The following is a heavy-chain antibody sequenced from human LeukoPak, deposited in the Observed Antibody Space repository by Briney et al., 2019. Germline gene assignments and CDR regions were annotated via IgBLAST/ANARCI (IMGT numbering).Heavy chain of an antibody. CDR1: GGAIGTYH. CDR2: IADSGIT. Sequence: SETLSLTCTVSGGAIGTYHWSWIRQPPGEGLEWIGYIADSGITNYDPSLESQVTISADASTNQVSLRLTSVTAADTAVYYCARHRSPYYDGLGVWGQGTTVTVSS. D-gene: IGHD3-16*01. J-gene: IGHJ6*02. V-gene: IGHV4-59*08. CDR3: ARHRSPYYDGLGV.